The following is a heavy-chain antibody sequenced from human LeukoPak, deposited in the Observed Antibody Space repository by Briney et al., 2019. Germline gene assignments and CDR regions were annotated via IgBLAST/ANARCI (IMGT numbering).Heavy chain of an antibody. CDR2: IKDDGGET. CDR3: GRDPYYDSLDY. Sequence: PGGSLRLSCAASGFTFTTYWMSWVRQAPGKGLEWVANIKDDGGETYYVDSVKGRFTISRDNTNNLLYLQMNSLRAEDTAVYYCGRDPYYDSLDYWGQGTLVTVSS. J-gene: IGHJ4*02. V-gene: IGHV3-7*01. CDR1: GFTFTTYW. D-gene: IGHD3-22*01.